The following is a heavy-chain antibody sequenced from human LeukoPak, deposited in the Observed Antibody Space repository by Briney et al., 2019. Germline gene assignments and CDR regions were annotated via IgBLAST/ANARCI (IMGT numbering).Heavy chain of an antibody. D-gene: IGHD6-19*01. V-gene: IGHV3-21*01. Sequence: GGSLRLSCAASGFTFSSYSMNWVRQAPGKGLEWVSSISSSSSYIYYADSVKGRFTISRDNAKNSLYLQMNSLRAEDTAVYYCASSDSVWYEDFDFWGQGTLVTVSS. CDR3: ASSDSVWYEDFDF. CDR2: ISSSSSYI. J-gene: IGHJ4*02. CDR1: GFTFSSYS.